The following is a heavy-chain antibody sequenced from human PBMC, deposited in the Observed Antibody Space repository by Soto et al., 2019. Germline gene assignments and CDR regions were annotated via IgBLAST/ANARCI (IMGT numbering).Heavy chain of an antibody. J-gene: IGHJ4*02. Sequence: EGQLVESGGGFVQPGRSLRLSCAGSGFIFDDFALHWVRQAPGKGLEWVSGISWNSDSIGYADAVKGRFTISRDNAKNSLYLQMNSLRVEETALYYCTKVGGLYDFWSGPLHFDLWGQGTLVTVSS. D-gene: IGHD3-3*01. CDR1: GFIFDDFA. V-gene: IGHV3-9*01. CDR3: TKVGGLYDFWSGPLHFDL. CDR2: ISWNSDSI.